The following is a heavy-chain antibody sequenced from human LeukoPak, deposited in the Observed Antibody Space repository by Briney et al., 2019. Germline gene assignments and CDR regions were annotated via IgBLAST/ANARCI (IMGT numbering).Heavy chain of an antibody. Sequence: GGSLRLSCAVSGFTFRNYLMHWVRQAPGQGLVWVSRIDQDETKAYTDSVKGRFTVSRDNAKNMMYLQLNGLRVEDTAVYFCGRGGDGIDVWGQGTTVIVSS. V-gene: IGHV3-74*01. D-gene: IGHD5-24*01. J-gene: IGHJ3*01. CDR3: GRGGDGIDV. CDR1: GFTFRNYL. CDR2: IDQDETKA.